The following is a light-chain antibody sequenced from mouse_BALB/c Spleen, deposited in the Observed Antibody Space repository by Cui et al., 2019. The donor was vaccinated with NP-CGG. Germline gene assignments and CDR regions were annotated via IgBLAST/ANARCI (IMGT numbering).Light chain of an antibody. Sequence: QSVVTQESALTTSRGETVRITCCSSTGAVTTSTYANWVQEKPDHLFTGLIGGTNNRAPGVPARFSGSLIGDKAALTITGAQTEDEAIYFCALWYSNHWVFGGGTKLTVL. CDR1: TGAVTTSTY. CDR3: ALWYSNHWV. V-gene: IGLV1*01. J-gene: IGLJ1*01. CDR2: GTN.